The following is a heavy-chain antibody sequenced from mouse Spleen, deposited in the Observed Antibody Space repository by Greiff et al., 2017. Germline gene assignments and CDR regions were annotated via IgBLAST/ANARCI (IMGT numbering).Heavy chain of an antibody. CDR2: INYDGSST. V-gene: IGHV5-16*01. CDR1: GFTFSDYY. Sequence: EVKLVESEGGLVQPGSSMKLSCTASGFTFSDYYMAWVRQVPEKGLEWVANINYDGSSTYYLDSLKSRFIISRDNAKNILYLQMSSLKSEDTATYYCAREERLGGFAYWGQGTLVTVSA. CDR3: AREERLGGFAY. D-gene: IGHD1-2*01. J-gene: IGHJ3*01.